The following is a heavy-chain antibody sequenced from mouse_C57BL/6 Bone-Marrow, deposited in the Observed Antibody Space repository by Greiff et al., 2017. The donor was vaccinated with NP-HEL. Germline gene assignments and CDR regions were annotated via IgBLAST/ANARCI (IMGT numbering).Heavy chain of an antibody. CDR2: ISNLAYSI. J-gene: IGHJ4*01. CDR1: GFTFSDYG. V-gene: IGHV5-15*01. CDR3: ARLNYAMDY. Sequence: EVKLQESGGGLVQPGGSLKLSCAASGFTFSDYGMAWVRQAPRKGPEWVAFISNLAYSIYYADTVTGRFTLAREKAKNTLYLEMSSLRSEDTAMYYCARLNYAMDYWGQGTSVTVSS.